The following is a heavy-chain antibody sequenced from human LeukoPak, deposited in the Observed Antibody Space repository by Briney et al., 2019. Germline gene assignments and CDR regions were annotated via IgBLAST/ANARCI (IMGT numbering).Heavy chain of an antibody. Sequence: GGSLRLSCAASGFTFSSYSMNWVRQAPGKGLEWVSSISSSSSYIYYADSVKGRFTISRDNAKNSLYLQMNSLRAEDTAAYYCARGRGYSYGADDFDYWGQGTLVTVSS. CDR3: ARGRGYSYGADDFDY. CDR1: GFTFSSYS. J-gene: IGHJ4*02. V-gene: IGHV3-21*01. D-gene: IGHD5-18*01. CDR2: ISSSSSYI.